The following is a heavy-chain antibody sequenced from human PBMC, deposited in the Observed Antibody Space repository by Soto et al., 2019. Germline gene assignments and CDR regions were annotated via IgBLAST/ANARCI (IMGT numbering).Heavy chain of an antibody. J-gene: IGHJ6*02. Sequence: GSLILSCAASGFTFSSYAMHWVRQAAGNGLEGVAVISYDGSNKYYADSVKGRFTISRDNSKNTQYLQMNSMRAEDTAVYYCARDPASKQQLARGLIYYYGMDVWGQGTTVTVSS. CDR3: ARDPASKQQLARGLIYYYGMDV. CDR1: GFTFSSYA. V-gene: IGHV3-30-3*01. D-gene: IGHD6-13*01. CDR2: ISYDGSNK.